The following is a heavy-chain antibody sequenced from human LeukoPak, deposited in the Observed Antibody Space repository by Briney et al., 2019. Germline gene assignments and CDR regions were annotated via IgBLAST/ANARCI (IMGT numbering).Heavy chain of an antibody. J-gene: IGHJ4*02. V-gene: IGHV4-38-2*02. CDR3: ARGRDILTAHFDY. D-gene: IGHD3-9*01. CDR2: IYHSGST. CDR1: GYSISSGYY. Sequence: SETLSLTCTVSGYSISSGYYWGWIRQPPGKGLEWIGSIYHSGSTYYNPSLKSRVTISVDTSKNQFSLKLSSVTAADTAVYYCARGRDILTAHFDYWGQGTLVTVSS.